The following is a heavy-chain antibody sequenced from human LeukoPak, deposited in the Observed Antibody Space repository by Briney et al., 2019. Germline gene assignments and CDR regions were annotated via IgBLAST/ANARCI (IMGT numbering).Heavy chain of an antibody. CDR2: FNANSGDT. CDR3: ARGPYDCNYYFGY. CDR1: GYTFTGYH. D-gene: IGHD5-12*01. V-gene: IGHV1-2*02. J-gene: IGHJ4*02. Sequence: ASVKVSCKTSGYTFTGYHVHWVRQAPEQGLEWMGWFNANSGDTKYAQKFQGRVTMTRDTSIGTDYMELTSLISDDTAIYYCARGPYDCNYYFGYWGQGTLVTVAS.